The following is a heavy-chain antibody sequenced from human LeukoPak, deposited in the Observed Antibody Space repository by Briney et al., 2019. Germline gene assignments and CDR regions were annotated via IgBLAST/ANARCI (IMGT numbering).Heavy chain of an antibody. Sequence: GGSLRLSCAASGFTFSNYALSWVRQAPGKGLEWVSDISGSGGSTYYADSVKGRFTISRDNSKNTMYLQMNSLRAEDTAVYYCIVLAVTATLGFDYWGQGTLVTVSS. CDR3: IVLAVTATLGFDY. J-gene: IGHJ4*02. CDR2: ISGSGGST. V-gene: IGHV3-23*01. D-gene: IGHD6-19*01. CDR1: GFTFSNYA.